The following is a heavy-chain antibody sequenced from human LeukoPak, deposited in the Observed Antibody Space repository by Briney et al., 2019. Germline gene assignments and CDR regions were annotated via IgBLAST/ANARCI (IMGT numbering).Heavy chain of an antibody. J-gene: IGHJ3*02. CDR2: ITHSGST. CDR3: ARGIPVWSIGYSGNYWLHAFDI. CDR1: GGSFSGYY. D-gene: IGHD1-26*01. V-gene: IGHV4-34*01. Sequence: PSETLSLTCAVYGGSFSGYYWSWIRQPPGKGREWIGEITHSGSTNYNPSLKSRVIISGDTSKNQFSLKLSSVTAADTAVYYCARGIPVWSIGYSGNYWLHAFDIWGQGTMVTVSS.